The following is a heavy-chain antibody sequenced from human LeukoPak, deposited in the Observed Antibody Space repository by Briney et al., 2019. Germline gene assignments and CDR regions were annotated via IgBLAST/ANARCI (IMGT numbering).Heavy chain of an antibody. CDR2: ISTYNGDT. CDR3: ARDPSNTSGWYIWFDF. D-gene: IGHD6-19*01. V-gene: IGHV1-18*04. CDR1: GYTFKNYG. Sequence: ASVKVSCKASGYTFKNYGISWVRQAPGQGLERMGWISTYNGDTKHAQKVQGRLTLTADASTSTAYMELRGLGSDDTAVYYCARDPSNTSGWYIWFDFWGQGTLVTVSS. J-gene: IGHJ5*01.